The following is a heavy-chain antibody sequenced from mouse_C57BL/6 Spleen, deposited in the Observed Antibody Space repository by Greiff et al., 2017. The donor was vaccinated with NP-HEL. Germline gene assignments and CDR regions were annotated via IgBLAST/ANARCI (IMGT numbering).Heavy chain of an antibody. J-gene: IGHJ3*01. CDR2: INPNNGGT. CDR3: ARRANWDVLFAY. D-gene: IGHD4-1*01. Sequence: EVQLQQSGPELVKPGASVKISCKASGYTFTDYYMNWVKQSHGKSLEWIGDINPNNGGTSYNQKFKGKATLTVDKSSSTAYMELRSLTSEDSAVYYCARRANWDVLFAYWGQGTLVTVSA. V-gene: IGHV1-26*01. CDR1: GYTFTDYY.